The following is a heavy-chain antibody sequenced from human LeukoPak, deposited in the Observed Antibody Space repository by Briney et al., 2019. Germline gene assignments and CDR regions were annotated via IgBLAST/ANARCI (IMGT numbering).Heavy chain of an antibody. J-gene: IGHJ4*02. V-gene: IGHV2-70*11. CDR2: IDWDDDK. D-gene: IGHD3-22*01. CDR1: GFSLSTSGMS. Sequence: ESGLALVKPTQTLTLTCTFSGFSLSTSGMSVNWIRQPPGKALEWLERIDWDDDKYYSTSLKTRLTISKDTSKNQVVLTLTNMDPVDTATYYCARIRYYYDSSGYSSTYYFDYWGQGTLVTVSS. CDR3: ARIRYYYDSSGYSSTYYFDY.